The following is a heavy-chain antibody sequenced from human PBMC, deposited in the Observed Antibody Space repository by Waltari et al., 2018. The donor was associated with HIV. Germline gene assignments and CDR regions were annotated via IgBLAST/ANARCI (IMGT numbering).Heavy chain of an antibody. J-gene: IGHJ3*02. CDR1: GNSISAAYY. D-gene: IGHD3-22*01. CDR2: IHHSGRT. V-gene: IGHV4-38-2*01. Sequence: QVQLQESGPGLVKPSETLSLTCAVFGNSISAAYYWGWIRQSPGKGLEWIGSIHHSGRTYYNPSLKSRVTISVDTSKKQFSLNLTSVTAADTALYYCARVRVTLIVAGPFDTWGQGTLVTVSS. CDR3: ARVRVTLIVAGPFDT.